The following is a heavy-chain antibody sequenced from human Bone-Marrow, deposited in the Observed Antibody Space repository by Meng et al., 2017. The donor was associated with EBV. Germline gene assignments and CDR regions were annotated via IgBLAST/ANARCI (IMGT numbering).Heavy chain of an antibody. J-gene: IGHJ4*02. Sequence: QVQLVQSGSELKKPGASLKVSCKTSGYTLPSYTLNWVRQAPGQGLEWMGWINTNTGNPTYALGFTGRIVFSLDTSVSTAYLQISSLKADDTGVYYCATSNNWSDFHYWGQGTLVTVSS. V-gene: IGHV7-4-1*02. CDR3: ATSNNWSDFHY. CDR2: INTNTGNP. CDR1: GYTLPSYT. D-gene: IGHD1-1*01.